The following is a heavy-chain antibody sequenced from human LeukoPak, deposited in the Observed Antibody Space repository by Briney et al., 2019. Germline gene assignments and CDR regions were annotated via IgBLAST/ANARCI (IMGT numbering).Heavy chain of an antibody. CDR3: ARVGAVAGPHNYYGMDV. D-gene: IGHD6-19*01. CDR1: GGSISSYY. V-gene: IGHV4-59*01. J-gene: IGHJ6*02. Sequence: PSETLSLTCTVSGGSISSYYWSWIRQPPGKGLEWIGYIYYSGSTNYNPSLKSRVTISVDTSKNQFSLKLSSVTAADTAVYYCARVGAVAGPHNYYGMDVWGQGTTVTVSS. CDR2: IYYSGST.